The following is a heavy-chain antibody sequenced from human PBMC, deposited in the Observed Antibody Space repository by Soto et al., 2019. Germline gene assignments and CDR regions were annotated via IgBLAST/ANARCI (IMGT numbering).Heavy chain of an antibody. CDR2: IYYSGST. CDR3: ASHRDHEGDY. V-gene: IGHV4-61*01. J-gene: IGHJ4*02. Sequence: SETLSLTCTVSGGSVSSGSYYWSWIRQPPGKGLEWIGYIYYSGSTNYNPSLKSRVTISVDTSKNQFSLKLSSVTAADTAVYYCASHRDHEGDYWGQGTLVTVSS. CDR1: GGSVSSGSYY.